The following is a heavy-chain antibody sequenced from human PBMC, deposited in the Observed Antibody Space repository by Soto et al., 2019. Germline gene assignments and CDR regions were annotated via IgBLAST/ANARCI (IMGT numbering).Heavy chain of an antibody. D-gene: IGHD6-19*01. J-gene: IGHJ4*02. Sequence: QVQLVQSGAEVKKPGSSVKVSCKASGGIFSNFAFNWMRQAPGQGLEWMGGIIPTLGTPHYAQKFLGRVTITADESTRTVYMEMSSLTVEDTAVYYCARVGLGAYDSRGQGTLVIVSS. CDR2: IIPTLGTP. CDR3: ARVGLGAYDS. CDR1: GGIFSNFA. V-gene: IGHV1-69*01.